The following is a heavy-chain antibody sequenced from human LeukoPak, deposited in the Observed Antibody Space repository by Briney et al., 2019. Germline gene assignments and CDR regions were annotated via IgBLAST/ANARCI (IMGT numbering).Heavy chain of an antibody. J-gene: IGHJ4*02. V-gene: IGHV1-18*01. Sequence: ASVKVSCKASGYTFTSYGISWVRQAPGQGLEWMGWISAYNGNTNFAQKFQGRVTMTTDTSPSTAYMELRNLRSDDTAVYYCARVEYCNVGNCYFRPGAYWGQGTLVTVSS. D-gene: IGHD2-15*01. CDR3: ARVEYCNVGNCYFRPGAY. CDR2: ISAYNGNT. CDR1: GYTFTSYG.